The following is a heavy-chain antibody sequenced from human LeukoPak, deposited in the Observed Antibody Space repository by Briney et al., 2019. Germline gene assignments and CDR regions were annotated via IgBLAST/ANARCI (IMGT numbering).Heavy chain of an antibody. J-gene: IGHJ4*02. CDR3: AKDFVSGGWFPPLFAS. Sequence: GGSLRLSCAASGFTFINYAMSWVRQAPGKGLEWVSGITGRGGGSKYAAFVKGRFTISRDSATNTLYLQINSLRVEDTAIYYCAKDFVSGGWFPPLFASGGGGPLVTVSS. D-gene: IGHD6-19*01. V-gene: IGHV3-23*01. CDR2: ITGRGGGS. CDR1: GFTFINYA.